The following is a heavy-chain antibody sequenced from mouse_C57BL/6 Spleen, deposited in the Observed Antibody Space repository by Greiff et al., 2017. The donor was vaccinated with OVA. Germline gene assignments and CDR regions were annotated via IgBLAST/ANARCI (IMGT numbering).Heavy chain of an antibody. CDR2: ISSGGSYT. J-gene: IGHJ1*03. CDR3: ARHEDPHYYGSIPFYWYFDV. D-gene: IGHD1-1*01. CDR1: GFTFSSYG. Sequence: EVKLMESGGDLVKPGGSLKLSCAASGFTFSSYGMSWVRQTPDKRLEWVATISSGGSYTYYPDSVKGRFTISRDNAKNTLYLQMSSLKSEDTAMYYCARHEDPHYYGSIPFYWYFDVWGTGTTVTVSS. V-gene: IGHV5-6*01.